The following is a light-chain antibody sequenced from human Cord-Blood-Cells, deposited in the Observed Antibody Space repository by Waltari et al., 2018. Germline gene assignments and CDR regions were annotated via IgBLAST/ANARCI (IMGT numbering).Light chain of an antibody. Sequence: QSVLTQPPLVSGAPGQRVTISCTGSSPHIGAGYDVHWYQQLPGTAPKPLIYGNSNRPSGITDRFSGSKSGTSASPAITGLQAEDEADYYCQSYDSSLSGWVFGGETKLTVL. CDR1: SPHIGAGYD. J-gene: IGLJ3*02. V-gene: IGLV1-40*01. CDR3: QSYDSSLSGWV. CDR2: GNS.